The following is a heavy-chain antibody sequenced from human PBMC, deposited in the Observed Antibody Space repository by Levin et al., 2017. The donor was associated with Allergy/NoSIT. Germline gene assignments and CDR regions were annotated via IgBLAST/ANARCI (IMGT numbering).Heavy chain of an antibody. J-gene: IGHJ6*03. D-gene: IGHD5-12*01. Sequence: SCAASGFTFSSYGMHWVRQAPGKGLEWVAVISYDGSNKYYADSVKGRFTISRDNSKNTLYLQMNSLRAEDTAVYYCAGRGYSGYSGNSGNYYYYMDVWGKGTTVTVSS. CDR3: AGRGYSGYSGNSGNYYYYMDV. V-gene: IGHV3-30*03. CDR1: GFTFSSYG. CDR2: ISYDGSNK.